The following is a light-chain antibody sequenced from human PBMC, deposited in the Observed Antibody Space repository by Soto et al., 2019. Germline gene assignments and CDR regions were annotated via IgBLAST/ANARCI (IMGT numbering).Light chain of an antibody. Sequence: QSALTQPASVSGSPGQSITISCTGTSSDVGVYNYVSWYQQHPGEAPKLMIYDVNDRPSGVSNRFSGSKSGNTASLTISGLQAEDEADYYCSSYTTSSTVVFGGGTKLTVL. J-gene: IGLJ2*01. CDR3: SSYTTSSTVV. CDR1: SSDVGVYNY. CDR2: DVN. V-gene: IGLV2-14*03.